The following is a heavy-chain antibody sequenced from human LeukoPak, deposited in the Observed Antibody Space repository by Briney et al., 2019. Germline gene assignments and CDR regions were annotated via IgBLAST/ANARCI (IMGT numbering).Heavy chain of an antibody. Sequence: GGSLRLSCAVSGFSFSTNHMSWVRQAPGKGLEWVSVIYTDANTYYADSVKGRFTISRDNSKNTVFLQMNSLRAEDTAVYYCASGSGSYRTPYYYMDVWGKGTTVTVSS. D-gene: IGHD3-10*01. CDR2: IYTDANT. CDR3: ASGSGSYRTPYYYMDV. CDR1: GFSFSTNH. J-gene: IGHJ6*03. V-gene: IGHV3-53*01.